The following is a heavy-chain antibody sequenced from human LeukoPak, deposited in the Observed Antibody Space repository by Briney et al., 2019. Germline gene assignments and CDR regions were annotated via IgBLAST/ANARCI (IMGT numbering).Heavy chain of an antibody. CDR2: VDYSGST. Sequence: SETLSLTCTVSGAPLNNYYWNWVRQPPGKELEWIGNVDYSGSTRYNPSLKSRVTMSVDTSKNQFSLKLSSVTAADTAVYYCARPRTEYSSSSRFDYWGQGTLVTVSS. CDR3: ARPRTEYSSSSRFDY. J-gene: IGHJ4*02. V-gene: IGHV4-59*08. D-gene: IGHD6-6*01. CDR1: GAPLNNYY.